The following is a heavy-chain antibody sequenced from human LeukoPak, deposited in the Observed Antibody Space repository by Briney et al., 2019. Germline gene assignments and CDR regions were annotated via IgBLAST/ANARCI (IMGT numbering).Heavy chain of an antibody. CDR3: ARVVPLDY. J-gene: IGHJ4*02. CDR2: ISSSSSTI. V-gene: IGHV3-48*02. CDR1: GFTFGDHS. Sequence: GGSLGLSCAASGFTFGDHSMNWVRQAPGKGLEWVSYISSSSSTIYYADSVKGRFTISRDNAKNSLYLQMNSLRDEDTAVYYCARVVPLDYWGQGTLVTVSS.